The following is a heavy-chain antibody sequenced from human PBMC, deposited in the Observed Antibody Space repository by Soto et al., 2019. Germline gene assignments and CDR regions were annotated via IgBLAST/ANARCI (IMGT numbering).Heavy chain of an antibody. D-gene: IGHD3-10*01. J-gene: IGHJ4*02. CDR2: IIPIFGTA. CDR3: ARGGFTMVRGVIYYFDY. CDR1: GGTFSSYA. V-gene: IGHV1-69*06. Sequence: QVQLVQSGAEVKKPGSSVKVSCKASGGTFSSYAISWVRQAPGQGLEWMGGIIPIFGTANYAQKFQGRVTITADKSTSTAYMELSSLRSEDTAVYNCARGGFTMVRGVIYYFDYWGQGTLVTVSS.